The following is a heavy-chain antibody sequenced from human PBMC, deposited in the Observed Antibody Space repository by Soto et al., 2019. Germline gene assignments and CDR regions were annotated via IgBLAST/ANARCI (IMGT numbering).Heavy chain of an antibody. Sequence: EVQLVESGGGLVQPGGSLRLSCAASGFSFSSYWMSWVRQAPGKGLEWVANIKQDGSEKYYVDSVKGRFTISRDNTENSLYLQMNSLRAEDTAVYYCARDAQLTLYYYYGLDVWGQGTTVTVSS. CDR2: IKQDGSEK. V-gene: IGHV3-7*03. CDR1: GFSFSSYW. J-gene: IGHJ6*02. D-gene: IGHD2-2*01. CDR3: ARDAQLTLYYYYGLDV.